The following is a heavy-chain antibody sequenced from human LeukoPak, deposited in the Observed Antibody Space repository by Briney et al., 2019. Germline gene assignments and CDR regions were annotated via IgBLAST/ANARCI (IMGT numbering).Heavy chain of an antibody. CDR3: ARALGITGTTDFDY. D-gene: IGHD1-7*01. CDR2: ISSSSSTI. J-gene: IGHJ4*02. V-gene: IGHV3-48*01. Sequence: GGSLRLSCAASGFTFSSYSMNWVRQAPGKGLEWVSYISSSSSTIYYADSVKGRFTISRDNAKNSLYLQMNSLRAEDTAVYYCARALGITGTTDFDYWGQGTLVTVSS. CDR1: GFTFSSYS.